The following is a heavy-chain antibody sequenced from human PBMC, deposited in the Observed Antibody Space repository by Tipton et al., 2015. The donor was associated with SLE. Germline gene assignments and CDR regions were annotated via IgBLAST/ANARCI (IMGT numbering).Heavy chain of an antibody. D-gene: IGHD1-1*01. CDR2: IYYSGST. CDR1: GGSISSSSYY. Sequence: TLSLTCTVSGGSISSSSYYWDWIRQPPGKGLEWIGSIYYSGSTYYNPSLKSRVTISVDTSKNQFSLKLSSVTAADTAVYYCARDGKFPAAFDIWGQGTMVTVSS. J-gene: IGHJ3*02. CDR3: ARDGKFPAAFDI. V-gene: IGHV4-39*07.